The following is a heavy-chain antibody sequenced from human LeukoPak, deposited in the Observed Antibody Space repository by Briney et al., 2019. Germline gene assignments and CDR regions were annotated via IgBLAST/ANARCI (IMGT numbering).Heavy chain of an antibody. CDR1: GGSISSYY. CDR3: ARATRYRLGYSGYPHAFDI. CDR2: IYYSGST. V-gene: IGHV4-59*08. D-gene: IGHD5-12*01. J-gene: IGHJ3*02. Sequence: SETLSLTCTVSGGSISSYYWSWIRQPPGKGLEWIGYIYYSGSTNYNPSLKSRVTISVDTSKNQFSLKLSSVTAADTAVYYCARATRYRLGYSGYPHAFDIWGQGTMVTVSS.